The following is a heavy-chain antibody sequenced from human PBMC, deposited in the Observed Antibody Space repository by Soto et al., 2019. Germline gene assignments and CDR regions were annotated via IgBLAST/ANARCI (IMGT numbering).Heavy chain of an antibody. Sequence: EVQLVESGGGLVQPGGSLRLSCAASGFTVSSNYMTWVRQAPGKGLEWVSVIYSGGSTYYADSVKGRFTISRHNSKNTLYLQMNSLRADDTDVYYCARGPLTFDYWGQGTLVTVSS. CDR1: GFTVSSNY. CDR2: IYSGGST. CDR3: ARGPLTFDY. V-gene: IGHV3-53*04. J-gene: IGHJ4*02.